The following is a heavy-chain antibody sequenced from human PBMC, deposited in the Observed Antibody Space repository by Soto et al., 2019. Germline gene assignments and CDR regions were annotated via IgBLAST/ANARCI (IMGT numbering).Heavy chain of an antibody. CDR3: ARLPGAFYYDNGDYDFLDY. CDR2: VYPDDNT. J-gene: IGHJ4*02. CDR1: GLSVVGSY. Sequence: PGGSLRLSCAASGLSVVGSYMNWFRQSEQKGLEWISVVYPDDNTYYAESVRGRFTISRDRSKNTVSLQMNSLRAEDTAAYYCARLPGAFYYDNGDYDFLDYWGQGTLVTVSS. D-gene: IGHD3-3*01. V-gene: IGHV3-53*01.